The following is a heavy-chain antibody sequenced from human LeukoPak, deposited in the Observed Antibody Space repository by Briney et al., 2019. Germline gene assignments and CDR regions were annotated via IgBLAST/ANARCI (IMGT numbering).Heavy chain of an antibody. CDR2: IYYSGST. Sequence: SETLSLTCTVSGGSISSSSYYWGWIRQPPGKGLEWIGSIYYSGSTYYNPSLKSRVTISVDTSKNQFSLKLSSVTAAGTAVYYCARLRRLVYYLDYWGQGTLVTVSS. J-gene: IGHJ4*02. D-gene: IGHD6-19*01. CDR1: GGSISSSSYY. CDR3: ARLRRLVYYLDY. V-gene: IGHV4-39*01.